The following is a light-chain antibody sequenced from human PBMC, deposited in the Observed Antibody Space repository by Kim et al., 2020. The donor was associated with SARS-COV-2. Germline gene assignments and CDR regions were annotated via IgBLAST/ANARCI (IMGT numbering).Light chain of an antibody. CDR1: QSFNDW. J-gene: IGKJ1*01. CDR2: KAS. CDR3: QQYSHYSRT. Sequence: DIQMTQSPSTLSGSVGDRVTITCRASQSFNDWLAWYQQKPGKAPNLLIYKASNLKSGVPSRFSGSGSGTEFTLTISSLQPDDAATYYCQQYSHYSRTFGQGTKVDIK. V-gene: IGKV1-5*03.